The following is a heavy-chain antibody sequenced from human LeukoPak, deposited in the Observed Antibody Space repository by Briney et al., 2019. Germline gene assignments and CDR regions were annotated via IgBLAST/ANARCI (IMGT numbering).Heavy chain of an antibody. D-gene: IGHD3-22*01. J-gene: IGHJ4*02. V-gene: IGHV5-51*01. Sequence: GESLQLYCKGSGYSFTNYWIAWVRQMPGKGLEWMGLIYPGDSDIRYRPSFQSQVTISADKSISTAYLQWSSLMASDTAMYFCARFDDASSGFYYYDYWGQGTLVTVSS. CDR2: IYPGDSDI. CDR1: GYSFTNYW. CDR3: ARFDDASSGFYYYDY.